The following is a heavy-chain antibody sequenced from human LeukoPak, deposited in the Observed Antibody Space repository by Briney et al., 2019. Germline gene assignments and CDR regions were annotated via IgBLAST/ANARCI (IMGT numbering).Heavy chain of an antibody. J-gene: IGHJ5*02. V-gene: IGHV4-34*01. CDR3: ARGGLRYFDWLYNWFDP. Sequence: PSETLSLTCAVYGGSFSGYYWSWIRQPPGKGLEWIGEINHSGSTNYNPSLKSRVTISGDTSKNQFSLKLSSVTAADTAVYYCARGGLRYFDWLYNWFDPWGQGTLVTVSS. D-gene: IGHD3-9*01. CDR2: INHSGST. CDR1: GGSFSGYY.